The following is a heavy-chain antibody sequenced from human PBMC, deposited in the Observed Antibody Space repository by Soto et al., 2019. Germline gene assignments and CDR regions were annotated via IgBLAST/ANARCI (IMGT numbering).Heavy chain of an antibody. CDR3: VRSGDDYGSYIDY. CDR2: INHRGNS. D-gene: IGHD4-17*01. Sequence: PSETLSLTCTVSGGSISSGGYYWAWVRQPPGKGMEWIGSINHRGNSFYNPSLKSRVTISVDTSKNQGSLKVSSVTAADTAVYYCVRSGDDYGSYIDYWGQGTLVTVSS. CDR1: GGSISSGGYY. J-gene: IGHJ4*02. V-gene: IGHV4-39*01.